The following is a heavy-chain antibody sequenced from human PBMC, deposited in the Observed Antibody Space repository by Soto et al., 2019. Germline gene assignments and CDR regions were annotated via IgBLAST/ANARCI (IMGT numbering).Heavy chain of an antibody. V-gene: IGHV3-13*05. J-gene: IGHJ6*02. CDR3: ARGNGYYYDSSGYYFRYYYGMDV. Sequence: GGSLRLSCAASGFTFSSYDMHWVRQATGKGLEWVSAIGTAGDPYYPGSVKGRFTISRENAKNSLYLQMNSLRAGDTAVYYCARGNGYYYDSSGYYFRYYYGMDVWGQGTTVTVSS. D-gene: IGHD3-22*01. CDR1: GFTFSSYD. CDR2: IGTAGDP.